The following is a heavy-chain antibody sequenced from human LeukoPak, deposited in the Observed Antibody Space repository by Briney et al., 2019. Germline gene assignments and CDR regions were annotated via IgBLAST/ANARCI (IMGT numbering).Heavy chain of an antibody. CDR1: GGSISSYY. J-gene: IGHJ5*02. D-gene: IGHD3-3*01. Sequence: SETLSLTCTVSGGSISSYYWSWIRQPPGKGLEWIGYIYYSGSTNYNPSLKSRVTISVDTSKNQFSLKLSSVTAADTAVYYCARDGGCTYYDFWSGYRPWGQGTLVTVSS. CDR3: ARDGGCTYYDFWSGYRP. V-gene: IGHV4-59*01. CDR2: IYYSGST.